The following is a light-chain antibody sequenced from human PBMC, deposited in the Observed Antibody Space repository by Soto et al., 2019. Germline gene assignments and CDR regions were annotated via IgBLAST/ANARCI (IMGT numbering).Light chain of an antibody. CDR2: AGF. V-gene: IGKV1-39*01. J-gene: IGKJ4*01. CDR1: HPISSY. Sequence: DILMIQSPSSLSASLGDRVIITCRASHPISSYVNWYQQKPGQAPNLLLSAGFTWQSGVPSRFSGDRSGADYTLSIDNLQREDSATYFWQKSYSRPLTFGGGTKV. CDR3: QKSYSRPLT.